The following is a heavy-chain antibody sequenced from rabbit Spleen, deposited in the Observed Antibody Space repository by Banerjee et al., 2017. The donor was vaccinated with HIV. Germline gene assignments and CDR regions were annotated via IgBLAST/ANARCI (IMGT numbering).Heavy chain of an antibody. CDR3: ARGAIYAGDGCDL. CDR2: INTATGKA. D-gene: IGHD4-2*01. V-gene: IGHV1S45*01. CDR1: GFSFSDRDV. Sequence: QEQLEESGGGLVKPEGSLTLTCKASGFSFSDRDVMCWVRQAPGKGLEWIACINTATGKAVYASWAKGRFTISKTSSTTVTLQMTSLTAADTATYFCARGAIYAGDGCDLWGPGTLVTVS. J-gene: IGHJ4*01.